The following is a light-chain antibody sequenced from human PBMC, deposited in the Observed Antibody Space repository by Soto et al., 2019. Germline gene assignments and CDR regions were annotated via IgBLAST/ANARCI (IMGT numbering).Light chain of an antibody. J-gene: IGKJ5*01. CDR1: ENINRH. Sequence: DIQMTQSPSSLSASVGDRVTITCRASENINRHLNWYLQQPGKAPKLLIYAASSLQNGVPSRFRGGGSGTDFTLIITNLQPEDFATYYCQQSYTALSITFGQGTRLEIK. CDR2: AAS. V-gene: IGKV1-39*01. CDR3: QQSYTALSIT.